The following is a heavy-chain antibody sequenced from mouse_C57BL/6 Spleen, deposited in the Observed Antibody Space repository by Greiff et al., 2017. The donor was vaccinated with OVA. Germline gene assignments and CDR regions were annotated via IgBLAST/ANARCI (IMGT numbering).Heavy chain of an antibody. D-gene: IGHD4-1*01. V-gene: IGHV3-6*01. Sequence: EVKLVESGPGLVKPSQSLSLTCSVTGYSITSGYYWNWIRQLPGNKLEWMGYISYDGSNNYNPSLKNRIAITRDTSKNQFFLKLNSVTTEDTATYYCARDWVFDYWGQGTTLTVSS. J-gene: IGHJ2*01. CDR2: ISYDGSN. CDR3: ARDWVFDY. CDR1: GYSITSGYY.